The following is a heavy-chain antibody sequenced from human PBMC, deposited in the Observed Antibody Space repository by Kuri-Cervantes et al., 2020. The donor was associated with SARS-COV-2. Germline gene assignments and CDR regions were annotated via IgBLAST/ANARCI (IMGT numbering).Heavy chain of an antibody. V-gene: IGHV1-2*04. CDR2: INPNSGGT. CDR3: ARKGVVVPTPVDYYYAMDV. CDR1: GYTFTGYY. Sequence: ASVKVSCKASGYTFTGYYMHWVRQAPGQGLEWMGWINPNSGGTNYAQKFQGWVTMTRDTSISTVYMELTSLRSDDTAVYYCARKGVVVPTPVDYYYAMDVWGQGTTVTVSS. J-gene: IGHJ6*02. D-gene: IGHD2-2*01.